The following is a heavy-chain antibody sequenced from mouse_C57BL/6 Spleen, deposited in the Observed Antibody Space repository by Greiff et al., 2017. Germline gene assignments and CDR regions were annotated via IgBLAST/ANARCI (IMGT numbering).Heavy chain of an antibody. CDR1: GYTFTSYW. V-gene: IGHV1-61*01. CDR3: ASYYGSRSYFDY. J-gene: IGHJ2*01. CDR2: IYPSDSET. D-gene: IGHD1-1*01. Sequence: VQLQQPVAELVRPGSSVKLSCKASGYTFTSYWMDWVKQRPGQGLEWIGNIYPSDSETHYNQKFKDKATLTVDKSSSTAYMQLSSLTSEDSAVYYCASYYGSRSYFDYWGQGTTLTVSS.